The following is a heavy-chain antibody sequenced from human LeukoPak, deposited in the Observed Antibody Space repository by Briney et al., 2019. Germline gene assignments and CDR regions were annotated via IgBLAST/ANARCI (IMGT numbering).Heavy chain of an antibody. V-gene: IGHV4-59*01. CDR1: GGSISSYY. D-gene: IGHD1-26*01. J-gene: IGHJ3*02. CDR3: ARSTIVGAHGGAFDI. CDR2: IYYSGST. Sequence: PSETLSLTCTVSGGSISSYYWSWIRQPPGKGLEWIGYIYYSGSTNYNPSLKSRVTISVDTSKDQFSLKLSSVTAADTAVYYCARSTIVGAHGGAFDIWGQGTMVTVSS.